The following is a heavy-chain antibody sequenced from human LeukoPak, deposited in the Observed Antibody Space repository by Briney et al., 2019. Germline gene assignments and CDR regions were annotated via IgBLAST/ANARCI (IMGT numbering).Heavy chain of an antibody. D-gene: IGHD6-25*01. CDR2: INPNSGDT. CDR3: ARELAAVLDY. V-gene: IGHV1-2*02. J-gene: IGHJ4*02. Sequence: ASVKVSCKASGYTFTGYYMHWVRQAPGQGLEWMGWINPNSGDTNYAQKFQGRVTMTRDTSISTAYMELRSLRSDDTAVYYCARELAAVLDYWGQGTLVTVSS. CDR1: GYTFTGYY.